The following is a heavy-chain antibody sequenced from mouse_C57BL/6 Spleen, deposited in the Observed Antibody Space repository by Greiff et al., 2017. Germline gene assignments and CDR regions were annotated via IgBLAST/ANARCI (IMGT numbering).Heavy chain of an antibody. CDR1: GYTFTSYW. CDR3: ARKGLRTFAY. CDR2: IDPSDSDT. J-gene: IGHJ3*01. V-gene: IGHV1-69*01. Sequence: VQLQQPGAELVMPGASVKLSCKASGYTFTSYWMHWVKQRPGQGLEWIGEIDPSDSDTNYNQKFKGKSTLTVDKSSSTAYMQLSSLTSEDSAVYYCARKGLRTFAYWGQGTLVTVSA. D-gene: IGHD1-1*01.